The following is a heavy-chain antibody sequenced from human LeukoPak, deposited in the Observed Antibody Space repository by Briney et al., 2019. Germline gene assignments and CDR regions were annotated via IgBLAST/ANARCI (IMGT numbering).Heavy chain of an antibody. J-gene: IGHJ4*02. D-gene: IGHD3-3*01. CDR2: INPNSGGT. CDR1: GYTFTGYY. V-gene: IGHV1-2*02. Sequence: ASVKVSCKASGYTFTGYYMHWVRQAPGQGLEWMGWINPNSGGTNYAQKFQGRVTMTRDTSISTAYMELSRLRSDDTAVYYCARDLPYDFWSGYYPDYWGQGTLVTVSS. CDR3: ARDLPYDFWSGYYPDY.